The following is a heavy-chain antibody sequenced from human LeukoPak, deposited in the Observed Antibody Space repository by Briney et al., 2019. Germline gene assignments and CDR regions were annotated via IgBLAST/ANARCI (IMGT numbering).Heavy chain of an antibody. Sequence: GGSLSLSCAVSGFTFEWYWMTWVRQAPGKGLEWVANIKQDGSEKNYVDSVEGRFTISRDIATKSLYLHMTSLRTEDTAVYYCALGGPVAWYFGYWGQGTLVTVSS. J-gene: IGHJ4*02. D-gene: IGHD3-16*01. CDR2: IKQDGSEK. CDR1: GFTFEWYW. V-gene: IGHV3-7*01. CDR3: ALGGPVAWYFGY.